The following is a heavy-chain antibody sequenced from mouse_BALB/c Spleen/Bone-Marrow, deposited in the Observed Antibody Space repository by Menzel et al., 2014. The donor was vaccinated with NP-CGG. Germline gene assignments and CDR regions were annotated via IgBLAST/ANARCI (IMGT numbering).Heavy chain of an antibody. J-gene: IGHJ2*01. CDR1: GYTFSSYW. CDR2: ILPGSGST. Sequence: VQLQQSGAELMEPGASVKISCKATGYTFSSYWIEWVKQKHGHGLEWLGEILPGSGSTIYNEKFKGKATFTADTSSNTAYMQLSSLTSEDSAVYYCAREDYYGSSYFDYWGQGTTLTVSS. D-gene: IGHD1-1*01. V-gene: IGHV1-9*01. CDR3: AREDYYGSSYFDY.